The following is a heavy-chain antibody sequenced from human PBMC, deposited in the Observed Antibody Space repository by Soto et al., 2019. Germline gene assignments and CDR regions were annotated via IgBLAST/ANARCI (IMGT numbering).Heavy chain of an antibody. V-gene: IGHV4-34*09. CDR3: ARRPTGSGSSFFDY. CDR2: IHHTGST. D-gene: IGHD3-10*01. CDR1: GGSFSGYY. Sequence: SETLSLTCAVYGGSFSGYYWSWSRYRPGKGLEWIGFIHHTGSTFYNPSLESRASISIDTSESQFSLNLASVTVADTAVYYCARRPTGSGSSFFDYWGPGTLVTVSS. J-gene: IGHJ4*02.